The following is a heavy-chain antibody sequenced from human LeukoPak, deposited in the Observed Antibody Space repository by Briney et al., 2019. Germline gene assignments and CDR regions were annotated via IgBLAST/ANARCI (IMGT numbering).Heavy chain of an antibody. J-gene: IGHJ6*02. V-gene: IGHV4-61*05. Sequence: PSETLSLTCSVSGGSISSSSYYWGWIRQPPGKGLEWIGXIXXSGSTNYNPSLKSRVTISVDTSKNQFSLKLSSVTAADTAVYYXARDNRYFDPGVYYXNGMDVWGQGTTVTVSS. D-gene: IGHD3-9*01. CDR3: ARDNRYFDPGVYYXNGMDV. CDR1: GGSISSSSYY. CDR2: IXXSGST.